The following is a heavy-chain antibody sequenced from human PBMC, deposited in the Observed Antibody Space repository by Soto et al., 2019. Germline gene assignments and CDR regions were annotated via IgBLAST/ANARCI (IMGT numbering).Heavy chain of an antibody. CDR1: GYSFTSYW. D-gene: IGHD2-21*02. CDR3: ARLNCGGDCYSLLYGMDV. CDR2: IYPGDSDT. J-gene: IGHJ6*02. V-gene: IGHV5-51*01. Sequence: PGESLKISCKGSGYSFTSYWIGWVRQMPGKGLEWMGIIYPGDSDTRYSPSFQGQVTISADKSISTAYLQWSSLKASDTAMYYCARLNCGGDCYSLLYGMDVWGQGTTVTVSS.